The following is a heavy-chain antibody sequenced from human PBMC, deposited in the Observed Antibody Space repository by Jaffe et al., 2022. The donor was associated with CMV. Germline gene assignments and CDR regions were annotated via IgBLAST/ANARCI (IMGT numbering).Heavy chain of an antibody. CDR1: GFTFSSYG. V-gene: IGHV3-30*18. CDR2: ISYDGSNK. J-gene: IGHJ6*02. D-gene: IGHD3-10*01. CDR3: AKDLRGMVKYYYYGMDV. Sequence: QVQLVESGGGVVQPGRSLRLSCAASGFTFSSYGMHWVRQAPGKGLEWVAVISYDGSNKYYADSVKGRFTISRDNSKNTLYLQMNSLRAEDTAVYYCAKDLRGMVKYYYYGMDVWGQGTTVTVSS.